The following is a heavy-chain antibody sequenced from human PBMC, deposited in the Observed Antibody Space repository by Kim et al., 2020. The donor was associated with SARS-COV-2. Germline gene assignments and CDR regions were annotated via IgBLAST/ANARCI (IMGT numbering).Heavy chain of an antibody. CDR3: ATMGIQGRITMVRGVISGDYYYGMDV. Sequence: ASVKVSCKASGYTFTSYYMHWVRQAPGQGLEWMGIINPSGGSTSYAQKFQGRVTMTRDTSTSTVYMELSSLRSEDTAVYYCATMGIQGRITMVRGVISGDYYYGMDVWGKGPRSPSPQ. D-gene: IGHD3-10*01. J-gene: IGHJ6*01. CDR1: GYTFTSYY. V-gene: IGHV1-46*01. CDR2: INPSGGST.